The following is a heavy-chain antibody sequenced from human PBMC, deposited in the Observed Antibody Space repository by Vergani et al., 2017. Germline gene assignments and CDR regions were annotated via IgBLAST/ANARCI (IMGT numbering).Heavy chain of an antibody. D-gene: IGHD6-19*01. CDR3: ARHSTVEWLVKLGWIDP. V-gene: IGHV4-39*01. CDR2: INYSGST. CDR1: GSSIRSSNYY. J-gene: IGHJ5*02. Sequence: QLQLQESGPGLVKPSATLSLPCSVSGSSIRSSNYYLGWIRPPPGKGLEWIASINYSGSTYYNPSLKSRVTISVDTSKNQFSLKLSSVTAADTAVYFCARHSTVEWLVKLGWIDPWGQGILVTVSS.